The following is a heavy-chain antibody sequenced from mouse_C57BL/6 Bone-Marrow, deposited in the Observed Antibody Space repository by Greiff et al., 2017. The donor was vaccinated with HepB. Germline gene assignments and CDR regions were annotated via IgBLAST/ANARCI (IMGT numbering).Heavy chain of an antibody. D-gene: IGHD1-1*02. J-gene: IGHJ3*01. CDR1: GFTFSDFY. CDR3: TRDSYYPFAY. CDR2: SRKKANDYTT. Sequence: EVKVVESGGGLVQSGRSLRLSCATSGFTFSDFYMEWVRQAPGKGLEWIAASRKKANDYTTEYSAAVKGRFIVTRDTSQSILYLQMNALGAEDTAIDYCTRDSYYPFAYWGQGTLVTVSA. V-gene: IGHV7-1*01.